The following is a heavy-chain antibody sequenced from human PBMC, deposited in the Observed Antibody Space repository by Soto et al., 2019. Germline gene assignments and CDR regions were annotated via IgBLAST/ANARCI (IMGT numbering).Heavy chain of an antibody. Sequence: QVQLVQSGAEVKKPGASVKVSCKASGYTFTSYGISWVRQATRQGLEWLGRINAYNGNTKSAQKLQGKVTMTTDTSTNTAFIEAGSLRSGHKAAYYCGKDSARGGPFDYWGQRNLVTVSS. D-gene: IGHD3-16*01. J-gene: IGHJ4*02. CDR3: GKDSARGGPFDY. CDR1: GYTFTSYG. CDR2: INAYNGNT. V-gene: IGHV1-18*01.